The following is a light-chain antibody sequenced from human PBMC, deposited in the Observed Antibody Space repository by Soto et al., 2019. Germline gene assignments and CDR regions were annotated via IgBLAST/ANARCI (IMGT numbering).Light chain of an antibody. CDR1: QSINAH. J-gene: IGKJ1*01. Sequence: EVVMTQSPATLSVSPGERVTLSCRASQSINAHLAWYQQKPGQAPRLLIHGASTRATGIPARFSGSGFGTEFILTISCLQSEDFAVYYCQQYNTWLWTFGQGTKVEI. V-gene: IGKV3-15*01. CDR3: QQYNTWLWT. CDR2: GAS.